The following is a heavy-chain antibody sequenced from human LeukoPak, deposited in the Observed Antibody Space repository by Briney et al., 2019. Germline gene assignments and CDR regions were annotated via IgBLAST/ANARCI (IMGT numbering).Heavy chain of an antibody. CDR1: GGSISSYY. D-gene: IGHD6-6*01. Sequence: NPSETLSLTCTVSGGSISSYYWSWIRQPPGKGLEWIGYIYYSGSTNYNPSLKSRVTISVDTSKNQFSLKLSSVTAADTAVYYCARAWHSSSSHWGYYYYYYMDVWGKGTTVTVSS. CDR2: IYYSGST. J-gene: IGHJ6*03. CDR3: ARAWHSSSSHWGYYYYYYMDV. V-gene: IGHV4-59*01.